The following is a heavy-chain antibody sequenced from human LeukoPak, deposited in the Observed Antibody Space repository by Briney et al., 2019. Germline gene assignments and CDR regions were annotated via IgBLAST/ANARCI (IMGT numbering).Heavy chain of an antibody. D-gene: IGHD4-17*01. CDR1: GYTFTGYY. CDR2: INPNSDGT. Sequence: ASVKVSCTASGYTFTGYYMHWVRQAPGQGLEWMGWINPNSDGTNYAQKFQGRVTMTRDTSISTTYMELSRLRSDDTAAYYCARDRDGDFAYWGQGTLVTVSS. J-gene: IGHJ4*02. V-gene: IGHV1-2*02. CDR3: ARDRDGDFAY.